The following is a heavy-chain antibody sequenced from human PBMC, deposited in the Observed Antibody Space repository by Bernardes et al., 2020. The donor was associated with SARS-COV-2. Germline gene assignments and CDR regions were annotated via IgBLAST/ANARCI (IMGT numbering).Heavy chain of an antibody. V-gene: IGHV4-61*02. CDR1: GDSISSGSYY. Sequence: TLSLTCAVSGDSISSGSYYWSWIRQPAGKGLEWIGRMYTSGRTYYSPSLKSRVTISSDTSKNQVSLRLSSVTAADTAVYYCARLYGDSLYKYYGLDVWGQGTTVTVSS. J-gene: IGHJ6*02. CDR2: MYTSGRT. D-gene: IGHD2-21*02. CDR3: ARLYGDSLYKYYGLDV.